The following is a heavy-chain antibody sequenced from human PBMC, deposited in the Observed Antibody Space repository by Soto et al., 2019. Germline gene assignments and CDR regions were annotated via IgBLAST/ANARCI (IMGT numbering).Heavy chain of an antibody. CDR2: ISAYNGNT. D-gene: IGHD6-13*01. Sequence: ASVKVSCKASGYTFTSYGISWVRQAPGQGLEWMGWISAYNGNTNYAQKPQGRVTMTTDTSTSTAYMELRSLKSDDTAVYYCARDWEQQLVPTAAILWGQGTLVTVSS. V-gene: IGHV1-18*01. J-gene: IGHJ4*02. CDR3: ARDWEQQLVPTAAIL. CDR1: GYTFTSYG.